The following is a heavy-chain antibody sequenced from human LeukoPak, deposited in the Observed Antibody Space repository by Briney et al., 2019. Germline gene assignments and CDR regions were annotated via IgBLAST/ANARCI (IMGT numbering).Heavy chain of an antibody. CDR1: GFTFSSYA. CDR3: ARDSRRGWLQFWDYYYYMDV. V-gene: IGHV3-30*04. Sequence: GGSLRLSCAASGFTFSSYAMHWVRQAPGKGLEWVAVISYDGSNKYYADSVKGRFTISRDNSKNTLYLQMNSLRAEDTAVYYCARDSRRGWLQFWDYYYYMDVWGKGTTVTVSS. J-gene: IGHJ6*03. CDR2: ISYDGSNK. D-gene: IGHD5-24*01.